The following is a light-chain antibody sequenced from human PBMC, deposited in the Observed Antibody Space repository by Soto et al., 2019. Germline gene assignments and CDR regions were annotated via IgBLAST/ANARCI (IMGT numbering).Light chain of an antibody. Sequence: EILMTQSPSTLSVSPGDRVTLSCRASQFVRSNSAWYQQKPGQAPRLLIYGAALRATGIPARFSGSGYGTEFTLTISSLQSEDFAVYYCNQYNTWPLTFGAGTKV. CDR1: QFVRSN. V-gene: IGKV3-15*01. J-gene: IGKJ4*01. CDR3: NQYNTWPLT. CDR2: GAA.